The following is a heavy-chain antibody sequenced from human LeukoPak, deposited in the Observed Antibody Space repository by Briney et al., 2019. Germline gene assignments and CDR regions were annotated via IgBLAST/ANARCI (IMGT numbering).Heavy chain of an antibody. J-gene: IGHJ6*02. D-gene: IGHD6-19*01. Sequence: PSETLSLTCTVSGGPISSYYWSWIRQPPGKGLEWIGYIYYSGSTNYNPSLKSRVTISVDTSKNQFSLKLSSVTAADTAVYYCARHPRIAVAGTYAVSYYYYGMDVWGQGTTVTVSS. CDR1: GGPISSYY. CDR3: ARHPRIAVAGTYAVSYYYYGMDV. V-gene: IGHV4-59*08. CDR2: IYYSGST.